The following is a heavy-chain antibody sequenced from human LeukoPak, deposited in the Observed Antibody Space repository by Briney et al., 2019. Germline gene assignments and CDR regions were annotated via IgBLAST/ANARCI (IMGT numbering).Heavy chain of an antibody. V-gene: IGHV4-61*02. CDR3: ARAQYDFWSGYVDY. CDR1: GGSISSGSYS. CDR2: IYTSGST. D-gene: IGHD3/OR15-3a*01. Sequence: PSETLSLTCTVSGGSISSGSYSWSWIRQPAGKGLEWIGRIYTSGSTNYNPSLKSRVTISIDTSKNQFSLKLTSVTAADTAVYYCARAQYDFWSGYVDYWGQGTLVTVSS. J-gene: IGHJ4*02.